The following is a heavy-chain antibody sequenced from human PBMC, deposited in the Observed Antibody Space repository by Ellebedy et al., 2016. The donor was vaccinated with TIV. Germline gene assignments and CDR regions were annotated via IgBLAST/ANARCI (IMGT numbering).Heavy chain of an antibody. V-gene: IGHV3-30*03. CDR3: AREPREQWLVRFDY. D-gene: IGHD6-19*01. Sequence: GGSLRLXXAASGFTFSTYSMNWVRQAPGKGLEWVAVISYDGSNKYYADSVKGRFTISRDNSKNTLYLQMNSLRAEDTAVYYCAREPREQWLVRFDYWGQGTLVTVSS. J-gene: IGHJ4*02. CDR2: ISYDGSNK. CDR1: GFTFSTYS.